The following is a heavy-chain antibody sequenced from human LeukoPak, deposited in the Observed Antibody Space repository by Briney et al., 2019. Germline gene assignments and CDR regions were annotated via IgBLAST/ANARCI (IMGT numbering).Heavy chain of an antibody. CDR3: ASRVVGVTTICRIDS. Sequence: PSETLSLTCTVSGGSISSSSYCWGWIRQSPGKGLEWIGSICYDGNTHYNPSLKSRVTVSVDMSKNQFSLRLTSVTAADTAVYYCASRVVGVTTICRIDSWGQGTLVTVSS. CDR1: GGSISSSSYC. V-gene: IGHV4-39*01. D-gene: IGHD2-21*02. CDR2: ICYDGNT. J-gene: IGHJ4*02.